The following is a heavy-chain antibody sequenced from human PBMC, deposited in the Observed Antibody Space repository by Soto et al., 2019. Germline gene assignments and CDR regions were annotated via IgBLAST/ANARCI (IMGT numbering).Heavy chain of an antibody. V-gene: IGHV4-34*01. CDR3: ARAPVRKVRGVIIDAFDI. Sequence: SETLSLTCAVYGGSFSGYYWSWIRQPPGKGLEWIGEINHSGSTNYNPSLKSRVTISVDTSKNLFSLKLSSVTAADTAVYYCARAPVRKVRGVIIDAFDIWGQGTMVTVSS. D-gene: IGHD3-10*01. J-gene: IGHJ3*02. CDR1: GGSFSGYY. CDR2: INHSGST.